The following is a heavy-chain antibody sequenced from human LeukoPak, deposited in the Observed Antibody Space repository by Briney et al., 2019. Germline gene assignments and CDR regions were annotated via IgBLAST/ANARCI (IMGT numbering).Heavy chain of an antibody. D-gene: IGHD3-10*01. CDR3: ARRVYGSGSYSDY. J-gene: IGHJ4*02. CDR2: IYHSGST. V-gene: IGHV4-4*02. Sequence: PGGSLRLSCAASGFTFSSYWMSWVRQPPGKGLEWIGEIYHSGSTNYNPSLKSRVTISVDKSKNQFSLKLSSVTAADTAVYYCARRVYGSGSYSDYWGQGTLVTVSS. CDR1: GFTFSSYW.